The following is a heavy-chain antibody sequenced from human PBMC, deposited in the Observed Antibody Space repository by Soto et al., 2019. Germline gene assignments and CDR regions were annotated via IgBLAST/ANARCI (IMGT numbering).Heavy chain of an antibody. J-gene: IGHJ3*02. CDR1: GYTFTGYY. CDR2: INPNSGGT. Sequence: ASVKVSCKASGYTFTGYYMHWVRQAPGQGLEWMGWINPNSGGTNYAQKFQGWVTMTRDTSISTAYMELSRLRSDDTAVYYCARGRKTDYGDYVYDAFDIWGQGTMVTVSS. D-gene: IGHD4-17*01. V-gene: IGHV1-2*04. CDR3: ARGRKTDYGDYVYDAFDI.